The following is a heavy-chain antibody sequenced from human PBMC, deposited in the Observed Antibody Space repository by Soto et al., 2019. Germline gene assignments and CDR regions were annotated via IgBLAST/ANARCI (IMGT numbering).Heavy chain of an antibody. CDR2: ITHSGST. CDR1: GGSCSGYD. J-gene: IGHJ6*02. Sequence: SETLSLTCAVYGGSCSGYDWSWIRQPAGKGLEWIGEITHSGSTNYNPSLQSRVTISVDTSKNQFSLKLSSVTAADAAVYYCARDGIQEDYYGMDVWGQGTTVTVSS. CDR3: ARDGIQEDYYGMDV. V-gene: IGHV4-34*01. D-gene: IGHD5-18*01.